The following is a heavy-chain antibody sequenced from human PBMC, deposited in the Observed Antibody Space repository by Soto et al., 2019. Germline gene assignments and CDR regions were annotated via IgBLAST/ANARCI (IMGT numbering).Heavy chain of an antibody. J-gene: IGHJ6*02. CDR2: IYYSGST. CDR3: AREGRVEAYSYGMDG. CDR1: GGSISSYY. V-gene: IGHV4-59*01. Sequence: SETLSLTCTVSGGSISSYYWSWIRQPPGKGLEWIGYIYYSGSTNYNPSLKSRVTISVDTSKNQFSLKLSSVTAADTAVYYCAREGRVEAYSYGMDGWGQGTTVNVSS.